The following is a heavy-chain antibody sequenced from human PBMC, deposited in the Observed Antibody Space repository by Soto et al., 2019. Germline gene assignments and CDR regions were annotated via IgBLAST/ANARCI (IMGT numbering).Heavy chain of an antibody. V-gene: IGHV2-26*01. J-gene: IGHJ6*02. CDR3: ARTHHSSGWSSYYYGMDV. D-gene: IGHD6-19*01. CDR2: IFSNDEK. CDR1: GFSLSNARMG. Sequence: QVTLKESGPVLVKPTETLTLTCTVSGFSLSNARMGVSWIRQPPGKALEWLAHIFSNDEKSYSTSLKSRLTISKDTAKSQVVLTMTNMDPVDTATYCCARTHHSSGWSSYYYGMDVWGQGTTVTVS.